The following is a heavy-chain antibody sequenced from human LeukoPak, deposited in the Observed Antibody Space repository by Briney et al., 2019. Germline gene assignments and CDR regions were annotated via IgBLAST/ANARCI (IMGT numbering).Heavy chain of an antibody. CDR3: AAAAAGALDY. Sequence: GGSLRLSCAASGFTVSSDYMSWVRQAPGKGLEWVSVIYSGGSTYYADSVKGRFTISRDNSKNTLYLQMNSLRAEDTAVYYCAAAAAGALDYWGQGTLVTVSS. J-gene: IGHJ4*02. V-gene: IGHV3-53*01. CDR2: IYSGGST. D-gene: IGHD6-13*01. CDR1: GFTVSSDY.